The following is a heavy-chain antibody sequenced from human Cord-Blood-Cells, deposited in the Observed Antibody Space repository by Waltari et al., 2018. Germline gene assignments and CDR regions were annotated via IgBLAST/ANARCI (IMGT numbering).Heavy chain of an antibody. CDR1: GGSFSGYY. V-gene: IGHV4-34*01. Sequence: QVQLQQWGAGLLKPSEPLSLTCAVHGGSFSGYYWSWIRQPPGKGLEWIGEINHSGSTNYNPSLKSRVTISVDTSKNQFSLKLSSVTAADTAVYYCAREETGTDYWGQGTLVTVSS. D-gene: IGHD1-1*01. CDR2: INHSGST. J-gene: IGHJ4*02. CDR3: AREETGTDY.